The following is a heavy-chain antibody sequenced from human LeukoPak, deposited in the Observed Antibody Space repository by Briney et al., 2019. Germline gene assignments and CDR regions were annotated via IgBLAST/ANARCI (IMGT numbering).Heavy chain of an antibody. D-gene: IGHD3-3*01. J-gene: IGHJ6*03. CDR3: AKEGYDFWSGYYAHYYYYYYMDV. CDR2: ISYDGSNK. Sequence: GGSLRLSCAASGFTFSSYGMHWVRQAPGKGLEWVAVISYDGSNKYYADSVKGRFTISRDNSKNTLYLQMNSLRAEDTAVYYCAKEGYDFWSGYYAHYYYYYYMDVWGKGTTVTVSS. CDR1: GFTFSSYG. V-gene: IGHV3-30*18.